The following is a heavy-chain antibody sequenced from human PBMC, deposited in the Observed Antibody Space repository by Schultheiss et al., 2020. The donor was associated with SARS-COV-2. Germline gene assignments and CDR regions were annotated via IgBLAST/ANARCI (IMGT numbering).Heavy chain of an antibody. J-gene: IGHJ5*02. D-gene: IGHD2-2*01. CDR2: IYHSGIT. Sequence: SETLSLTCGVSGFSISSGYYWGWIRQSPGKGLEWIGSIYHSGITYYSPSLQSRVAISVDTSKNQFSLKLSSVTAADTAVYYCARVVPAAMDEGPATFDPWGQGTLVTVSS. CDR1: GFSISSGYY. CDR3: ARVVPAAMDEGPATFDP. V-gene: IGHV4-38-2*01.